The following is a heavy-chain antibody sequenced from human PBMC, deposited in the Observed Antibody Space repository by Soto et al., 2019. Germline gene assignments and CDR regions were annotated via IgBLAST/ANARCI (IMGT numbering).Heavy chain of an antibody. CDR2: IIPIFGTA. CDR3: ARDGTITIFGVVAPNWFDP. D-gene: IGHD3-3*01. J-gene: IGHJ5*02. Sequence: SVKVSCKASGGTFSSYAISWVRQAPGQGLEWMGGIIPIFGTANYAQKFQGRVTITADESTSTAYMELSSLRSEDTAVYYCARDGTITIFGVVAPNWFDPWGQGTLVTVSS. V-gene: IGHV1-69*13. CDR1: GGTFSSYA.